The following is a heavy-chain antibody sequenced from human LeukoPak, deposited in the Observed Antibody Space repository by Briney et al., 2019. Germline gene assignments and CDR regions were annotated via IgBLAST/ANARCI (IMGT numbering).Heavy chain of an antibody. J-gene: IGHJ3*02. Sequence: PSQTLSLTCTVSGGSISSGSYYWSWIRQPAGKGLEWIGRIYTSGSTKYNPSLKSRVTISVDTSKNQFSLKLSSVTAADTAVYYCACLTTADAFDIWGQGTMVTVSS. CDR3: ACLTTADAFDI. CDR2: IYTSGST. V-gene: IGHV4-61*02. CDR1: GGSISSGSYY. D-gene: IGHD3-22*01.